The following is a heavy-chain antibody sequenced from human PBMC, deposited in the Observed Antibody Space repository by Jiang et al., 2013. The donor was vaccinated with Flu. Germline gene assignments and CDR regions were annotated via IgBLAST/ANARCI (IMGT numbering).Heavy chain of an antibody. CDR1: GYTFTSYG. D-gene: IGHD3-10*01. CDR3: ARRVYYYGSGSYSSDY. V-gene: IGHV1-18*01. J-gene: IGHJ4*02. Sequence: RAEVKKPGASVKVSCKASGYTFTSYGISWVRQAPGQGLEWMGWISAYNGNTNYAQKLQGRVTMTTDTSTSTAYMELRSLRSDDTAVYYCARRVYYYGSGSYSSDYWGQGNPGHRLL. CDR2: ISAYNGNT.